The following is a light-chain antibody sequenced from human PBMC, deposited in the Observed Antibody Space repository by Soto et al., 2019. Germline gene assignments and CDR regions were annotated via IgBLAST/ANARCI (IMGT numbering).Light chain of an antibody. Sequence: QSVLTQPPSASGSPGQSVTISCTGTSSDVGGYKYVYWYQQHPGKAPKLMIFEVNKRPSGVPDRFSGSKSGNTASLTVSGLQAEDEADYYCSSYAGINNLGVFGTGTKVTVL. CDR3: SSYAGINNLGV. V-gene: IGLV2-8*01. CDR2: EVN. CDR1: SSDVGGYKY. J-gene: IGLJ1*01.